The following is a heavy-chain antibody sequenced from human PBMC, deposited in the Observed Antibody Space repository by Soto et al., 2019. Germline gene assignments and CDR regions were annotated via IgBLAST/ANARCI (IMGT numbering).Heavy chain of an antibody. D-gene: IGHD3-3*01. V-gene: IGHV4-59*01. CDR2: VYYSGGT. CDR3: ARTTRMNTMIDY. J-gene: IGHJ4*02. CDR1: NDSISSYY. Sequence: SETLSLTCTVSNDSISSYYWSWIRQPPGKGLEWIGYVYYSGGTKYNPSLKSRLTMSLDMSKKQFSLRLTSVTAADTAVYFCARTTRMNTMIDYWGQGTHVTVSS.